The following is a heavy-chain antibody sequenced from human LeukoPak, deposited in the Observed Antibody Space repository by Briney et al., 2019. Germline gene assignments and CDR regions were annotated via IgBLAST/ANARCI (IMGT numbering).Heavy chain of an antibody. V-gene: IGHV4-34*01. CDR2: INHSGST. D-gene: IGHD3-10*01. CDR1: GLSFSGYY. J-gene: IGHJ4*02. Sequence: SETLSLTCAVYGLSFSGYYWSWIRQPPGKGLEWIGEINHSGSTNYNPSLKSRVTMSVDTSKNQFSLKLSSVTAADTAVYYCARGPWFRGSGSYYPRSFDYWGQGTLVTVSS. CDR3: ARGPWFRGSGSYYPRSFDY.